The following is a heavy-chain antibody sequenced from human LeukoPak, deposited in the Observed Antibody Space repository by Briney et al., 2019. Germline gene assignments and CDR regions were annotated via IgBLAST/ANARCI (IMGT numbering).Heavy chain of an antibody. Sequence: GSLRLSCAASGFTFSSYSMNWVRQAPGKGLEWVSSISSSSSYIYYADSVKGRFTISRDNAKNSLYLQMNSLRAEDTAVYYCARERCSSTSCFRGYYYGMDVWGQGTTVTVSS. V-gene: IGHV3-21*01. J-gene: IGHJ6*02. D-gene: IGHD2-2*01. CDR1: GFTFSSYS. CDR3: ARERCSSTSCFRGYYYGMDV. CDR2: ISSSSSYI.